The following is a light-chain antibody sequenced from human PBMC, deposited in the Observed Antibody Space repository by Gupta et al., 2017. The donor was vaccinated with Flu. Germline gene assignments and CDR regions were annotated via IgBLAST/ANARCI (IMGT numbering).Light chain of an antibody. CDR3: QKYNSAPPA. Sequence: PSSLSASVGDRVTITCRASQDISSYLAWYQQKSGKAPKLLIYAASSLQSGVPSRFSGSGSGAVFTLTISSLQPEDVGTYYCQKYNSAPPAFGGGTKVEIK. CDR1: QDISSY. V-gene: IGKV1-27*01. J-gene: IGKJ4*01. CDR2: AAS.